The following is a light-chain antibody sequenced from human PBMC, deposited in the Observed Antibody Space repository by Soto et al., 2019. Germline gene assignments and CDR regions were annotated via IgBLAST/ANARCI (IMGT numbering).Light chain of an antibody. CDR1: SSDVGVYNY. Sequence: QSVLTQPASVSGSPGQSITISCTGTSSDVGVYNYVSWYQQHPGKAPKLMIYDVSNRPSGVSNRFSGSKSGYTASLTISGLQAEDEADYYCTSYTSSSPLVIFGGGTKLTVL. CDR3: TSYTSSSPLVI. CDR2: DVS. V-gene: IGLV2-14*01. J-gene: IGLJ2*01.